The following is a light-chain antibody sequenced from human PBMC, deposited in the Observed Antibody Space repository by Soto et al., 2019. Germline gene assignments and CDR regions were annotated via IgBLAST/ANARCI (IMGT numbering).Light chain of an antibody. CDR3: QQSYTVPS. CDR1: QSVGRY. V-gene: IGKV1-39*01. CDR2: FAS. Sequence: DIPMTQSPSSLSASVGDRVTITCRAGQSVGRYLNWYQQKPGKTPKLLIYFASSLQSGVPSRFSGSGSGTDFTLTISSLQPEDFVTYYCQQSYTVPSFGQGTRLEV. J-gene: IGKJ5*01.